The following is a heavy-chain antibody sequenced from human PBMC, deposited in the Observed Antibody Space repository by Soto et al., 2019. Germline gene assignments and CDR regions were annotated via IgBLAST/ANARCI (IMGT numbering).Heavy chain of an antibody. CDR2: ISYHGSNK. V-gene: IGHV3-30*18. D-gene: IGHD5-18*01. J-gene: IGHJ4*02. CDR3: AKDRQLGSSLYYFDY. CDR1: GFTFSSYG. Sequence: QVQLVESGGGVVQPGRSLRLSCAASGFTFSSYGMHWVRQAPGKGLEWVAVISYHGSNKDYADSVKGRFTISRDNYKNTLYLQMNSLRGEDTAVYYCAKDRQLGSSLYYFDYWGQGTLVTVSS.